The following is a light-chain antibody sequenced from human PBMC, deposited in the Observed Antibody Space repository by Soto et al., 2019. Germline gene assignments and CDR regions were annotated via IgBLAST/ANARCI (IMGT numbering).Light chain of an antibody. Sequence: DIVMTQSPDSLAVSLGERATINCKSSQTVLYSSNNKNNLAWYQQKPGQPPKVIIYWASVRESGVPDRFSGSGSGTDFTLTITGLQAEDVAVYYCQQYYATPPTFGQGTKVEIK. J-gene: IGKJ1*01. CDR1: QTVLYSSNNKNN. CDR3: QQYYATPPT. V-gene: IGKV4-1*01. CDR2: WAS.